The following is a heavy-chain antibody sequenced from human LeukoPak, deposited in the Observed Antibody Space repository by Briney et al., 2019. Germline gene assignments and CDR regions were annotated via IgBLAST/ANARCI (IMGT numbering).Heavy chain of an antibody. D-gene: IGHD3/OR15-3a*01. J-gene: IGHJ4*02. V-gene: IGHV1-2*02. CDR2: INPNGSDT. Sequence: ASVKVSCKASGYTFTGYYMHWVRQAPGQRLEWMGWINPNGSDTNYAQKFQGRVTMTRDTSISTAYMELSILTSDDSAVYYCARVLPDGFFPLEYWGQGTLVTVSS. CDR1: GYTFTGYY. CDR3: ARVLPDGFFPLEY.